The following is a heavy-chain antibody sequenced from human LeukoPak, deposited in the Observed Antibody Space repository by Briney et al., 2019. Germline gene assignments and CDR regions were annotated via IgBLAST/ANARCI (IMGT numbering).Heavy chain of an antibody. D-gene: IGHD3-10*01. J-gene: IGHJ4*02. CDR2: ISGSGGST. V-gene: IGHV3-23*01. CDR3: AKEMMLRGAYFDY. CDR1: GFTFSSYA. Sequence: GGSLRLSCADSGFTFSSYAMSWVRQAPGKGLEWVSAISGSGGSTYYADSVKGRFTISRDNSKNTLYLQMNSLRVEDTAVYYCAKEMMLRGAYFDYWGQGALVTVSA.